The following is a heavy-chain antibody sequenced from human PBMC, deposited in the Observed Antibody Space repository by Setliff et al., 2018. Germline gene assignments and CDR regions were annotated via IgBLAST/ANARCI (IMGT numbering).Heavy chain of an antibody. D-gene: IGHD4-17*01. V-gene: IGHV5-10-1*01. CDR2: IDPTDSYT. Sequence: PGESLKISCKGSGYSFSNFWIGWVRQMPGKGPEWMGRIDPTDSYTNYNPSFQGRITISADKSVNTVYVQWSSLKASDTAMYYCARQKYGDYDDENYYYMDVWGKGTTVTVSS. CDR3: ARQKYGDYDDENYYYMDV. CDR1: GYSFSNFW. J-gene: IGHJ6*03.